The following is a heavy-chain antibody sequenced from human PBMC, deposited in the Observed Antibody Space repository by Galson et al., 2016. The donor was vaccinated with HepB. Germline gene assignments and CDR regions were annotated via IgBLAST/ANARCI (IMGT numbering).Heavy chain of an antibody. CDR1: GYSFTSYW. D-gene: IGHD6-13*01. V-gene: IGHV5-10-1*01. CDR2: IDPSDSNI. Sequence: QSGAEVKKPGESLRISCKGSGYSFTSYWISWVRQMPGKGLEWMGRIDPSDSNINYSPSFQGHVTISTDKSISTAYLQWSSLKASDTAMYYCARHDSSTWYSAFDIWAKGQWSPSLQ. CDR3: ARHDSSTWYSAFDI. J-gene: IGHJ3*02.